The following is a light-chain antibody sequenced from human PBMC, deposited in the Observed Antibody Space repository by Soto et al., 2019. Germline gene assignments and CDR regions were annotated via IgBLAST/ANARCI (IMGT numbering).Light chain of an antibody. CDR3: LQYNKWPLS. J-gene: IGKJ4*01. V-gene: IGKV3-15*01. Sequence: EIVMTQSPATLSVSPGERATLSCWARQSVSSSLAWYQQKPGQAPRLLIYGASTRATGIPARFSGSGSGTVFTFNISSLQSEDLAVYFCLQYNKWPLSFGGGTKVEI. CDR1: QSVSSS. CDR2: GAS.